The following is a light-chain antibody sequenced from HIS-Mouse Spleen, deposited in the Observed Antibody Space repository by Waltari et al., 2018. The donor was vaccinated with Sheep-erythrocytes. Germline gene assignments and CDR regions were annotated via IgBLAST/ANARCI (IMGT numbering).Light chain of an antibody. CDR3: QQRSNWPYT. J-gene: IGKJ2*01. CDR1: QSVSSY. Sequence: EIVLTQSPATLSFSPGERATLSCRASQSVSSYVAWYQQKPGQAPRLLIYDASNRATGIPDFTLTISSLEPEDFAVYYCQQRSNWPYTFGQGTKLEIK. V-gene: IGKV3-11*01. CDR2: DAS.